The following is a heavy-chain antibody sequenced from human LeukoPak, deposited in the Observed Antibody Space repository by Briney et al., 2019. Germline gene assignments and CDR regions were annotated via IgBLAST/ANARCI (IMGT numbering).Heavy chain of an antibody. Sequence: SEPLSLTCTVSGGSISSGDYYRSWIRQPPGKGLEWIGYIYYSGSTYYNPSLKSRVTISVDTSKNQFSLKLSSVTAADTAVYYCASGYSYGYLASPLDYWGQGTLVTVSS. D-gene: IGHD5-18*01. CDR3: ASGYSYGYLASPLDY. CDR2: IYYSGST. J-gene: IGHJ4*02. V-gene: IGHV4-30-4*01. CDR1: GGSISSGDYY.